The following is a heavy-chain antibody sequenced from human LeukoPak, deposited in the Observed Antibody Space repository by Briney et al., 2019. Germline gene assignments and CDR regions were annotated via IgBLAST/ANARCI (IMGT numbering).Heavy chain of an antibody. Sequence: SVKVSCKASGGTFSSYAISWVRQAPGQGLEWMGGITPIFGTANYAQKFQGRVTTTADESTSTAYMELSSLRSEDTAVYYCARVYGSGIPRWYFDLWGRGTLVTVSS. CDR3: ARVYGSGIPRWYFDL. CDR2: ITPIFGTA. J-gene: IGHJ2*01. V-gene: IGHV1-69*13. D-gene: IGHD3-10*01. CDR1: GGTFSSYA.